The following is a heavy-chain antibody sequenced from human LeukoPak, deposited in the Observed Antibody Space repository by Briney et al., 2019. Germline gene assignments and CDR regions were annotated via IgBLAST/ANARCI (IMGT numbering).Heavy chain of an antibody. V-gene: IGHV3-49*04. CDR2: IRSKAYGGTT. D-gene: IGHD1-26*01. CDR1: GFTFGDYA. CDR3: TRDTYSGSHYFGY. Sequence: GGSLRLSCTTSGFTFGDYAMSWVRRAPGKGLEWVGFIRSKAYGGTTEYAASVKGRFTISRDDSKSIAYLQMNSLKTEDTAVYYCTRDTYSGSHYFGYWGQGALVTASS. J-gene: IGHJ4*02.